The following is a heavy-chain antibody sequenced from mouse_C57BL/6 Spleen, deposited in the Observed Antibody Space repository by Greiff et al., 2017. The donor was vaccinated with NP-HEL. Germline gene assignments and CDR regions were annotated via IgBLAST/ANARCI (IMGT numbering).Heavy chain of an antibody. J-gene: IGHJ2*01. CDR1: GYTFTDYY. V-gene: IGHV1-26*01. CDR3: ARWSGVTTWDYFDY. D-gene: IGHD2-5*01. Sequence: VQLQQSGPELVKPGASVKISCKASGYTFTDYYMNWVKQSHGKSLEWIGDINPNNGGTSYNQKFKGKATLTVDKSSSTAYMELRSLTSEDSAVYYCARWSGVTTWDYFDYWGQGTTLTVSS. CDR2: INPNNGGT.